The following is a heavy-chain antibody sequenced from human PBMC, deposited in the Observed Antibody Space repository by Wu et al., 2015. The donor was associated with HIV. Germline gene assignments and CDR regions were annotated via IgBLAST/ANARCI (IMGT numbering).Heavy chain of an antibody. CDR3: ARYYGTWYFDV. D-gene: IGHD3-3*01. Sequence: QVQLVQSGAEVKKPGASVKVSCKASGYTFTGYYMHWVRQAPGQGLEWMGWIRPDIGEVKYAQKFQGRVTMTRDTSMSTAYLELRSLRSDDSAVYYCARYYGTWYFDVVGPWHPGHCVL. V-gene: IGHV1-2*02. J-gene: IGHJ2*01. CDR1: GYTFTGYY. CDR2: IRPDIGEV.